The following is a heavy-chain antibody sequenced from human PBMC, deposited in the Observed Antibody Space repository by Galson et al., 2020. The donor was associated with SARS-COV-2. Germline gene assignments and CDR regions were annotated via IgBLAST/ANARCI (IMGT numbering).Heavy chain of an antibody. D-gene: IGHD1-26*01. CDR2: ISYDGSNK. CDR3: ARPNSGSYWGYFDY. V-gene: IGHV3-30*04. J-gene: IGHJ4*02. Sequence: GESLKISCAASGFTFSSYAMHWVRQAPGKGLEWVAVISYDGSNKYYADSVKGRFTISRDNSKNTLYLQMNSLRAEDTAVYYCARPNSGSYWGYFDYWGQGTLVTVSS. CDR1: GFTFSSYA.